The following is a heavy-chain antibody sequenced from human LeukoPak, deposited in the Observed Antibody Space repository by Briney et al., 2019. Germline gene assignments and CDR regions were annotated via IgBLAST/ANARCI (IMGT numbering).Heavy chain of an antibody. D-gene: IGHD1-7*01. CDR3: ARNIGWNYGPDGGPL. CDR2: TNRSGRA. CDR1: GGSFSGDY. V-gene: IGHV4-34*01. Sequence: SETLSLTCAVYGGSFSGDYWSWIRQPPGKGLEWIGDTNRSGRAVYNTSLKSRVIISVDTSKNQFSLNLTSVTAADTAVYYCARNIGWNYGPDGGPLWGQGTLVTVSS. J-gene: IGHJ4*02.